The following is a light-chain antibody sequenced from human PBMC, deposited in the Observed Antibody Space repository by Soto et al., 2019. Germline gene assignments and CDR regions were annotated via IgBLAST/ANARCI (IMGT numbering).Light chain of an antibody. Sequence: DIQMTQSPSTLSASVGDRVTITCRASQSISSWLAWYQQKPGKAPKLLIYDVSNLESGVPSRFSGSGSGTEFTLTISSLQPDVVATYYCQQYNTFWTFGQGTKVDIK. CDR2: DVS. CDR3: QQYNTFWT. CDR1: QSISSW. V-gene: IGKV1-5*01. J-gene: IGKJ1*01.